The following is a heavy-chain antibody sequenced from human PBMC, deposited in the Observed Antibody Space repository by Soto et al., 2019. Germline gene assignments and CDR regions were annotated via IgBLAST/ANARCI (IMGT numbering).Heavy chain of an antibody. J-gene: IGHJ6*02. V-gene: IGHV3-74*01. CDR1: GFTFSTYW. Sequence: EVQLVESGGGLVQPGGSLRLSCAASGFTFSTYWIHWVRQAPGKGLVWVSRINSDGSSTNYADSVKGRFTISRDNAKNTLFLQMNSLRAEDTAVYYCARDRWGGGRDMDVWGQGITVTVSS. D-gene: IGHD3-10*01. CDR2: INSDGSST. CDR3: ARDRWGGGRDMDV.